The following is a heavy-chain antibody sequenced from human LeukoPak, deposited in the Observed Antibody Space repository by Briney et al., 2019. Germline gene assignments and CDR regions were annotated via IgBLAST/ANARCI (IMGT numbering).Heavy chain of an antibody. J-gene: IGHJ4*02. V-gene: IGHV3-48*04. D-gene: IGHD1-1*01. Sequence: GGSLRLSCTASGFSFSTYSMNWVRRAPGKGLEWVSYIVGSSSSMYYADSVKGRFTISRDNAKNSLYLQMGSLRAEDTAVYYCATDTPETAAFDYWGQGTLVTVSS. CDR1: GFSFSTYS. CDR2: IVGSSSSM. CDR3: ATDTPETAAFDY.